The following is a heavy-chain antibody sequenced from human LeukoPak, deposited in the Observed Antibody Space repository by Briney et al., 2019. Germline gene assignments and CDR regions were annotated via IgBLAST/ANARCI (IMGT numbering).Heavy chain of an antibody. Sequence: ASVKVSCKASGYTFTNHDINWVRQATGQGLEWMGWINPNSGGTNYAQQFQGWVTMTRDTSISTAFMELSRLTSDDTAVYYCARAIRGLELQCSLDYWGQGTLVTVSS. V-gene: IGHV1-2*04. CDR1: GYTFTNHD. CDR3: ARAIRGLELQCSLDY. D-gene: IGHD1-7*01. CDR2: INPNSGGT. J-gene: IGHJ4*02.